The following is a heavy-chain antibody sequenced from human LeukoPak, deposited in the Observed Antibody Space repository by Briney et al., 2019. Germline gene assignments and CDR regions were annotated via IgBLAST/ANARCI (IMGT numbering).Heavy chain of an antibody. CDR2: ISSSSSTI. Sequence: PGGSLRLSCAASGFTFSTYSMNWVRQAPGKGLEWVSYISSSSSTIYYADSVKGRFTISRDNAKNSLYLQMNSLRAEDTAVYYCAKGTTVTKGRLDYFDYWGQGTLVTVSS. V-gene: IGHV3-48*01. J-gene: IGHJ4*02. D-gene: IGHD4-17*01. CDR3: AKGTTVTKGRLDYFDY. CDR1: GFTFSTYS.